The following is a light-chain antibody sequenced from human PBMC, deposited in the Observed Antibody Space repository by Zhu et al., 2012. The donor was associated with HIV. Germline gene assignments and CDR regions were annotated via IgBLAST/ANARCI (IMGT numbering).Light chain of an antibody. CDR3: QKYNSAPPT. Sequence: DIQVTQSPSSLSASVGDRVTITCRASQGISKYLAWYQQKPGNVPRLLIYAASTLQSGVPSRFSGSRSGTDFALTISGLEPEDVATYYCQKYNSAPPTFGQGTRVELK. V-gene: IGKV1-27*01. J-gene: IGKJ1*01. CDR2: AAS. CDR1: QGISKY.